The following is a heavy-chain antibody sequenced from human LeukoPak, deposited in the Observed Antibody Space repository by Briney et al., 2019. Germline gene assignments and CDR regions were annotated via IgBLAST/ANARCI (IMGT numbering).Heavy chain of an antibody. Sequence: PGGSLRLSCAASGFTFSSYSMNWVRQAPGKGLEWVSYITSGSDSMQYADSVKGRFTISRDTSKNTLYLQMNSLRAEDTAIYYCTKRLSLRFDAFDIWGPGTMVTVSS. CDR3: TKRLSLRFDAFDI. J-gene: IGHJ3*02. D-gene: IGHD3-3*01. V-gene: IGHV3-48*01. CDR2: ITSGSDSM. CDR1: GFTFSSYS.